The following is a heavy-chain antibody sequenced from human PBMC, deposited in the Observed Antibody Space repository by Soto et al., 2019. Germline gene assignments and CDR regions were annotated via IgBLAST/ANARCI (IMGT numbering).Heavy chain of an antibody. CDR3: ARGRAAAIRY. V-gene: IGHV4-39*01. CDR2: IYYSGST. Sequence: SETLSLTCTVSGGSISSSSYYWGWIRQPPGKGLEWIGSIYYSGSTYYNPSLKSRVTISVDTSKNQFSLKLSSVTAADTAVYYCARGRAAAIRYWGQGTLVTVSS. J-gene: IGHJ4*02. CDR1: GGSISSSSYY. D-gene: IGHD2-2*01.